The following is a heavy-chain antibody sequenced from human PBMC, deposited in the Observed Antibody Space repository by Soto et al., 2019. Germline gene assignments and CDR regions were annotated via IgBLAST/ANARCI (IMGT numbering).Heavy chain of an antibody. CDR3: ASSTIFGVVTDAFDI. CDR1: GGSFSGYY. CDR2: INHSGST. D-gene: IGHD3-3*01. V-gene: IGHV4-34*01. J-gene: IGHJ3*02. Sequence: QVQLQQWGAGLLKPSETLSLTCAVYGGSFSGYYWSWIRQPPGKGLEWIGEINHSGSTNYNPSLKSRVTISVDTSQNQFSLKLSSVTAADTAVYYCASSTIFGVVTDAFDIWGQGTMVTVSS.